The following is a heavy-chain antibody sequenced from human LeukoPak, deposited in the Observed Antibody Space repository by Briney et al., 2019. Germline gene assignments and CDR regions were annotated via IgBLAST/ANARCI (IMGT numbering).Heavy chain of an antibody. CDR1: GYSISSGYY. Sequence: SETLSLTCTVSGYSISSGYYWGWIRQPPEKGLEWIGSVYHSGSTYYNPSLKSRVTISVDTSKNQFSLKLSSVTAADTAVYYCAREWSTVTTWERYYYYMDVWGKGTTVTVSS. D-gene: IGHD4-17*01. J-gene: IGHJ6*03. CDR2: VYHSGST. CDR3: AREWSTVTTWERYYYYMDV. V-gene: IGHV4-38-2*02.